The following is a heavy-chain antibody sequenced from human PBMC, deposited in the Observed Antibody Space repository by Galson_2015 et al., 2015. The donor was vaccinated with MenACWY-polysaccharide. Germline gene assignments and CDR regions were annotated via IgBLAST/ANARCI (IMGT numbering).Heavy chain of an antibody. D-gene: IGHD6-13*01. V-gene: IGHV3-33*08. CDR1: GSRFSHSG. J-gene: IGHJ4*02. Sequence: SLRLSCAASGSRFSHSGMHWVRQAPGKGLEWVAVIQYDGSKIIYAESVKGRFTISRDNAKNTLHLQMNSLRAEDTAVYYCARVQGGYSNDWHHPYYFDYWGQGTLVTVSS. CDR2: IQYDGSKI. CDR3: ARVQGGYSNDWHHPYYFDY.